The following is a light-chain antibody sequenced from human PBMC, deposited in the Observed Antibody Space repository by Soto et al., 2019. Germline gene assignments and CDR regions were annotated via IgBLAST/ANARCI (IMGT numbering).Light chain of an antibody. CDR1: QSVSSSH. J-gene: IGKJ4*01. CDR2: GAS. V-gene: IGKV3-20*01. Sequence: EIVLTQSPCTLSLSPCESATLSCRSSQSVSSSHLAWYQQKPGQAPRLLIYGASSRATGIPDRFSGSGSETDFTLTISRLEPEDFVVYYCQQYGSSPPLTFGGGTKVDIK. CDR3: QQYGSSPPLT.